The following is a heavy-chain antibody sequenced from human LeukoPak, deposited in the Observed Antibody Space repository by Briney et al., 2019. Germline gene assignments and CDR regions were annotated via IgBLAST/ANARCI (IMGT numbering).Heavy chain of an antibody. CDR3: VKEASWSGYYITYYFDY. V-gene: IGHV3-30*02. D-gene: IGHD3-3*01. CDR1: GFTFRNYG. CDR2: IWYDGNNK. Sequence: PGGSLRLSCAASGFTFRNYGMHWVRQAPGKGLEWVALIWYDGNNKYYVDSVKGRFTISRDNSNNTLYLEMNSLRPEDTAVYYCVKEASWSGYYITYYFDYWGLGTLVTVSS. J-gene: IGHJ4*02.